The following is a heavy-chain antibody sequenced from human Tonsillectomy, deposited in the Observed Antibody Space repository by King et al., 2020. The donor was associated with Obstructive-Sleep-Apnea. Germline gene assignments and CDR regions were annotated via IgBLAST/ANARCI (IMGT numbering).Heavy chain of an antibody. D-gene: IGHD1-26*01. Sequence: QLQESGPGLVKPSETLSLTCTVSGGSISSYYWSWIRQPPGKGLEWIGYIYYSGSTNYNPSLKSRVTISVDTSKNQFSLKLSSVTAADTAVYYCARVHVSGYYYGMDVWGQGTTVTVSS. V-gene: IGHV4-59*01. CDR2: IYYSGST. CDR3: ARVHVSGYYYGMDV. CDR1: GGSISSYY. J-gene: IGHJ6*02.